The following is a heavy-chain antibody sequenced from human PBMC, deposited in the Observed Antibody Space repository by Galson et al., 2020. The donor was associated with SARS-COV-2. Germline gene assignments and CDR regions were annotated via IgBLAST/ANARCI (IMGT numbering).Heavy chain of an antibody. V-gene: IGHV4-38-2*02. D-gene: IGHD2-15*01. CDR1: SYSITRGSY. Sequence: SETLSLTCTLTSYSITRGSYWGCIRQSPGQGLEWLGTLSDNGDTTSNPSLRSRVALSLDTSKNQFFLSLTSVTAAYSAGYYCVRRGALGYWFDPWCPGALVTFSA. CDR3: VRRGALGYWFDP. J-gene: IGHJ5*02. CDR2: LSDNGDT.